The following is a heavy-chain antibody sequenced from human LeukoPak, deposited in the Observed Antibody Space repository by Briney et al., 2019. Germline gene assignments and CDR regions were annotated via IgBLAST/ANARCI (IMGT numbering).Heavy chain of an antibody. CDR3: ARGIYGSGNFLDY. D-gene: IGHD3-10*01. Sequence: SETLSLTCTVSGGSISSGSYYWSWIRQPAGKGLEWIGRIYTSGSTNYNPSLKSRVTISVDTSKNQFSLKLSSVTAADTAVYYCARGIYGSGNFLDYWGQGTLVTVSS. J-gene: IGHJ4*02. V-gene: IGHV4-61*02. CDR2: IYTSGST. CDR1: GGSISSGSYY.